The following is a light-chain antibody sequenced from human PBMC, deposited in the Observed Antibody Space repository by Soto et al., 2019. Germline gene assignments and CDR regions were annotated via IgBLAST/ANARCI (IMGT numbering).Light chain of an antibody. CDR2: KES. CDR1: QSINNW. J-gene: IGKJ1*01. CDR3: QQNESFPRT. Sequence: DIQMTQSPSTLSESVGDRVTITCRASQSINNWLAWYQQKPGKAPKLFIFKESTLEIGVPSRFSGSGSGTEITLSSSSLKPDDFATYFCQQNESFPRTFRQLTKVEIK. V-gene: IGKV1-5*03.